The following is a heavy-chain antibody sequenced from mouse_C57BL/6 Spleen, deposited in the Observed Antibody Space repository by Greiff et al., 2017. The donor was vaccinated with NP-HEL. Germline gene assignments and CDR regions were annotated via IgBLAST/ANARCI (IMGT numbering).Heavy chain of an antibody. D-gene: IGHD1-1*01. Sequence: QVQLQQSGPELVKPGASVKISCKASGYAFSSSWMNWVKQRPGKGLAWIGRIYPGGGDTNYNGKFKGKATLTADKSSSTAYMQLSSLTSEDSAVYFCAKGNYYYGSSLDYWGQGTTLTVSS. J-gene: IGHJ2*01. CDR3: AKGNYYYGSSLDY. CDR1: GYAFSSSW. CDR2: IYPGGGDT. V-gene: IGHV1-82*01.